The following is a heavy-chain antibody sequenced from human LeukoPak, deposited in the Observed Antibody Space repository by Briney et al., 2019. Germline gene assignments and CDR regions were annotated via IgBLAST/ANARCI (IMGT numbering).Heavy chain of an antibody. D-gene: IGHD2-2*01. CDR2: IYHSGST. V-gene: IGHV4-4*02. CDR3: ARGPLIPAAIDCWFDP. CDR1: GGSISSDNW. J-gene: IGHJ5*02. Sequence: PSGTLSLTCAVSGGSISSDNWWSWVRQPPGEGLEWIGEIYHSGSTNYNPSLKSRVTISIDKSKNQLSLKLSSVTAADTAMYYCARGPLIPAAIDCWFDPWGQGTRVTVSS.